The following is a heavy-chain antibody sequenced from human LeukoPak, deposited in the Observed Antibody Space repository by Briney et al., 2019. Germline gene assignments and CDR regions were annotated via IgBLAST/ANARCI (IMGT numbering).Heavy chain of an antibody. CDR2: INPSGGST. CDR3: AKVGAHGGNWYYFDY. V-gene: IGHV1-46*01. Sequence: ASVKVSCKASGYTFTSYYMHWVRQAPGQGLEWMGIINPSGGSTSYAQKFQGRVTMTRDTSTSTAYMELSSLRSEDTAVYYCAKVGAHGGNWYYFDYWGQGTLVTVSS. CDR1: GYTFTSYY. D-gene: IGHD4-23*01. J-gene: IGHJ4*02.